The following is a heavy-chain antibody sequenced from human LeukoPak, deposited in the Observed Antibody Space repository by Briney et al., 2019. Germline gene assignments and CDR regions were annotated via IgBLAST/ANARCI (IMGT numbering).Heavy chain of an antibody. D-gene: IGHD3-3*01. CDR3: ARVRDTIFGGDYGMDV. Sequence: SETLSLTCTVAGGSISSYYWSWIRQPPGKGLEWIGYIYYSVSTNYNPSLKSRVTISVDTSKNQFSLKLSSVTAADTAVYYCARVRDTIFGGDYGMDVWGQGTTVTVSS. V-gene: IGHV4-59*01. J-gene: IGHJ6*02. CDR2: IYYSVST. CDR1: GGSISSYY.